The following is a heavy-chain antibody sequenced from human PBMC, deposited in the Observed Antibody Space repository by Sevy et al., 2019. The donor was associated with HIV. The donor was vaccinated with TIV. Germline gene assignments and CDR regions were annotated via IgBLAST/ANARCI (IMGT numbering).Heavy chain of an antibody. CDR2: ISNSGSTT. CDR1: GFRFNYHN. Sequence: GGSLRLSCAASGFRFNYHNMNWVRQAPGKGLEWISYISNSGSTTYLADSVRGRFTISRDNAKNSLFLEMDNLTDEDTAVYYCAREGIRERQTNPLDSWVRGIQATVSS. CDR3: AREGIRERQTNPLDS. J-gene: IGHJ5*01. V-gene: IGHV3-48*02. D-gene: IGHD6-25*01.